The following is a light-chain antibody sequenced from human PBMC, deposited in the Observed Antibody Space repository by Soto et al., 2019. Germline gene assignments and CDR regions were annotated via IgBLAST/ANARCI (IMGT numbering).Light chain of an antibody. CDR1: SSNIGAGYD. Sequence: QSVLTQPPSVSGAPGQRVTISCTGSSSNIGAGYDVHWYQHLPGTAPKLLIYGNNNRPSGVPDRFSGSKSGTSASLAITGLQAEDETHYYCQSFDSSRSVVFGGGTKLTVL. J-gene: IGLJ2*01. CDR3: QSFDSSRSVV. V-gene: IGLV1-40*01. CDR2: GNN.